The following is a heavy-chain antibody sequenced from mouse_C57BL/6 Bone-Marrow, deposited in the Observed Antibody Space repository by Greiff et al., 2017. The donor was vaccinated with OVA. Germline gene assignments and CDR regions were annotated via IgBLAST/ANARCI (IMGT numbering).Heavy chain of an antibody. CDR2: LYPGSGST. CDR3: AREGYGYALDY. Sequence: VQLQQPGAELVKPGASVKMSCKASGYTFTSYWITWVKQRPGQGLEWIGDLYPGSGSTNYNEKFKSKATLTVDTSSSTAYMQLSSLTSEDSAVYYCAREGYGYALDYWGQGTTLTVSS. CDR1: GYTFTSYW. J-gene: IGHJ2*01. D-gene: IGHD2-2*01. V-gene: IGHV1-55*01.